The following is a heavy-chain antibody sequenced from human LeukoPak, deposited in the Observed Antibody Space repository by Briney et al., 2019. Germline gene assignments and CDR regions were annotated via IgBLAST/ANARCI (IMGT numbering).Heavy chain of an antibody. CDR3: ARGAYSSWYYYTIPVRVGNWFDP. CDR2: INHSGST. J-gene: IGHJ5*02. Sequence: SETLSLTCAVYGGSFSGYYWSWIRQPPGKGLEWIGEINHSGSTNYNPSLKSRVTISVDTSKNQFSLKLSSVTAADTAVYYCARGAYSSWYYYTIPVRVGNWFDPWGQGTLVTVSS. V-gene: IGHV4-34*01. D-gene: IGHD6-13*01. CDR1: GGSFSGYY.